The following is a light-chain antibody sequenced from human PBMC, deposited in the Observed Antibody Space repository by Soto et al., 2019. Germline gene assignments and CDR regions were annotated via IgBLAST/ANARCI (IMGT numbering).Light chain of an antibody. V-gene: IGLV1-40*01. J-gene: IGLJ1*01. CDR1: SSNIGGAYD. CDR3: QSYDSSLNGYV. CDR2: ADK. Sequence: QSVLTQPPSVSGAPGQRVTISCTGSSSNIGGAYDVHWYQQLPGTAPKLLIYADKYRPSGVPDRFSGSKSGASASLAITGLQAADEADYYCQSYDSSLNGYVFGTGTKLTVL.